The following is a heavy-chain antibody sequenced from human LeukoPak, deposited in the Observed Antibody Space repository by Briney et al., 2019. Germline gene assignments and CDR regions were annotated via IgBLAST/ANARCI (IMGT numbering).Heavy chain of an antibody. J-gene: IGHJ3*02. CDR2: IYYSGST. CDR1: GGSISSSSYY. Sequence: SETLSLTCTVSGGSISSSSYYWGWIRQPPGKGLEWIGSIYYSGSTYYNPSLKSRVTISVDTSKNQFSLKLSSVTAADTAVYYCARERGGLLATDAFDIWGQGTMVTVSS. V-gene: IGHV4-39*07. CDR3: ARERGGLLATDAFDI. D-gene: IGHD1-26*01.